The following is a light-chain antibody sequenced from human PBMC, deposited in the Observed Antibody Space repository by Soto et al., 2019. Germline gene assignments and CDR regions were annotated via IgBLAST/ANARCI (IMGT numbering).Light chain of an antibody. V-gene: IGKV1-39*01. CDR2: GAS. J-gene: IGKJ2*01. CDR1: QTINSY. Sequence: DIQMTQSPSSLSAFVGDRVTITCRASQTINSYLNWYQQRPGKAPKVLIYGASNLQSGVPSRFSRSGSATEFPLTISRLQPQDFATYYCQQTYSPPPYTFGQGTKLEIK. CDR3: QQTYSPPPYT.